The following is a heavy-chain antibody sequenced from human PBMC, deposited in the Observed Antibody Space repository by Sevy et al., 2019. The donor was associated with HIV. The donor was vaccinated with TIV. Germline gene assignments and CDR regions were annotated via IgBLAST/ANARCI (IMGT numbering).Heavy chain of an antibody. D-gene: IGHD1-26*01. CDR2: IYYNGHI. Sequence: SETLSLTCTVSGGSITSLYWNWIRQPPGKGLEWIANIYYNGHINYNPSLKSRVTLSLDTSKNQFSLRLSSVTTADTAMYYCAGENAWGRGYSWGQGTLVTVTS. V-gene: IGHV4-59*08. CDR1: GGSITSLY. CDR3: AGENAWGRGYS. J-gene: IGHJ4*02.